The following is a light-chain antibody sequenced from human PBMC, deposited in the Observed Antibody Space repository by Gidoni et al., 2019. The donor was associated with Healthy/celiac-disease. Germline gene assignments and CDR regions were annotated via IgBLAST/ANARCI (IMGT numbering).Light chain of an antibody. CDR2: GNS. Sequence: QSVLTQPPSVSGAPGQRVTISCTGSSSNIGAGYDVHWYQQLPGTAPKLLIYGNSTRPSGVPARFSGSKSGTSSSLALTGLQAEDEADYYCQSYDSSLSGVVFGGGTKLTVL. V-gene: IGLV1-40*01. CDR1: SSNIGAGYD. CDR3: QSYDSSLSGVV. J-gene: IGLJ2*01.